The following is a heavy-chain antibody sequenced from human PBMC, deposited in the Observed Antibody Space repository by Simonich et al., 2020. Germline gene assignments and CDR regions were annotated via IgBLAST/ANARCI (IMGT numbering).Heavy chain of an antibody. V-gene: IGHV4-34*01. D-gene: IGHD3-9*01. CDR2: ITNSVNT. CDR3: ARCGLVNYDILTGYHNWFDP. J-gene: IGHJ5*02. CDR1: GGSFSGYY. Sequence: QVQLQQWGAGLLKPSETLSLTCAVYGGSFSGYYWSWIRQPPGKGLEWIGEITNSVNTNVPPSPKMRVTIAVDTSKNQFSRQLGSVTAADTAVYYCARCGLVNYDILTGYHNWFDPWGQGTLVTVSS.